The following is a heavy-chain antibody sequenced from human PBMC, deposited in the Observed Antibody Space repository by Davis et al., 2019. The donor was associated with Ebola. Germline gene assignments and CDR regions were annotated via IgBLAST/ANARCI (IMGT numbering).Heavy chain of an antibody. V-gene: IGHV6-1*01. J-gene: IGHJ5*02. Sequence: SETLSLTCAISGDTVSSNSAAWIWLPQSPATGLEWQSRTYYRSKWYNDYAVAVNSRITINPDTSKNQFSLQLNSVTPEDTAVYYCARGDWNDRWFDPWGQGTLVTVSS. CDR2: TYYRSKWYN. CDR3: ARGDWNDRWFDP. D-gene: IGHD1-1*01. CDR1: GDTVSSNSAA.